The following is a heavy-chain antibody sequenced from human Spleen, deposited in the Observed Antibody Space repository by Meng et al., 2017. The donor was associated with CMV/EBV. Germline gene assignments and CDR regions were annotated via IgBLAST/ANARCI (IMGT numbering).Heavy chain of an antibody. V-gene: IGHV3-30*02. CDR2: IRYDGSNK. Sequence: GESLKISCAASGFTFSSYAMHWVRQAPGKGLEWVAFIRYDGSNKYYADSVKGRFTISRDNSKNTLYLQMNSLRAEDTAVYYCARDGPRYDFWSGSGNYYYYGMDVWGQGTTVTVSS. CDR3: ARDGPRYDFWSGSGNYYYYGMDV. D-gene: IGHD3-3*01. J-gene: IGHJ6*02. CDR1: GFTFSSYA.